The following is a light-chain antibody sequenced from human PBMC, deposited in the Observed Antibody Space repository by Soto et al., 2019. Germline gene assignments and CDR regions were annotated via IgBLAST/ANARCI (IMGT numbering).Light chain of an antibody. Sequence: QCVLTQPAYGSGFPGQSSTISYTGTSSDVGGYNFVSWYQQHPDKAPKLMIYDVTNRPSGVSNRFSGSKSGNTASRTISGLQAEDEADYYCSSYTSISTYVFGTGTKVTVL. CDR2: DVT. J-gene: IGLJ1*01. CDR3: SSYTSISTYV. V-gene: IGLV2-14*01. CDR1: SSDVGGYNF.